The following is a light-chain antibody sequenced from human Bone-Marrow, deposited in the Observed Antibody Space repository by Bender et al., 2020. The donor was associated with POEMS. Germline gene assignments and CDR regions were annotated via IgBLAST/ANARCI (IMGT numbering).Light chain of an antibody. CDR2: DVS. CDR1: NSDIGSYNY. V-gene: IGLV2-14*03. J-gene: IGLJ2*01. Sequence: QSALTQPASVSGSPGQSITISCTGTNSDIGSYNYVSWYPHLPAKAPKLIISDVSHRPSGVSARFSGSKSGNTASLTISGLQAEDEADEYCSSYTTNNTPVFGGGTKLTVL. CDR3: SSYTTNNTPV.